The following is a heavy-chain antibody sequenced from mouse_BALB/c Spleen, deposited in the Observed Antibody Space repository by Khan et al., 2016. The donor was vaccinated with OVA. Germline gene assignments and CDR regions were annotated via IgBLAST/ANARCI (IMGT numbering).Heavy chain of an antibody. Sequence: EVKLVESGGDFVRPGGSLKLSCAASGFTFSTYGMSWVRQTPDKRLEWVATINTGGAYTYYPDSVKGRFTISRDHAKNTLYLQLSSLKSEDTAIYYCARLAYYYNSEGFAYWGQGTLVTVSA. CDR3: ARLAYYYNSEGFAY. J-gene: IGHJ3*01. D-gene: IGHD1-1*01. V-gene: IGHV5-6*01. CDR1: GFTFSTYG. CDR2: INTGGAYT.